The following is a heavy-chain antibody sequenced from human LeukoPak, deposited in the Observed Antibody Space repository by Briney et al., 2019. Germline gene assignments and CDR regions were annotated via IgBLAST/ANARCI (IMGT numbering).Heavy chain of an antibody. CDR3: ARGGWSLDL. Sequence: SETLSLTCTVSGGSISSGGYYWSWIRQHPGKGLEWIGHIYYSGSTNYNPSLRSRVTISVDTSNDHFSLKLSSVTAADTAVYYCARGGWSLDLWGRGTLVTVSS. D-gene: IGHD3-16*01. J-gene: IGHJ2*01. CDR1: GGSISSGGYY. CDR2: IYYSGST. V-gene: IGHV4-61*03.